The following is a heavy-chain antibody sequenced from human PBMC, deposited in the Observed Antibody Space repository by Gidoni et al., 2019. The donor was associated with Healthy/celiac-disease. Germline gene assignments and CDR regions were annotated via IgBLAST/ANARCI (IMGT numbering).Heavy chain of an antibody. J-gene: IGHJ4*02. CDR1: GFTFDDYA. V-gene: IGHV3-9*01. CDR2: ISWNSGSI. CDR3: AKDTEEVITFGLDY. D-gene: IGHD3-22*01. Sequence: EVQLVESGGGLVQPGRSLTLSCPASGFTFDDYAMHWVRQAPGKGLEWVSGISWNSGSIGYADSVKGRFTISRDNAKNSLYLQMNSLRAEDTALYYCAKDTEEVITFGLDYWGQGTLVTVSS.